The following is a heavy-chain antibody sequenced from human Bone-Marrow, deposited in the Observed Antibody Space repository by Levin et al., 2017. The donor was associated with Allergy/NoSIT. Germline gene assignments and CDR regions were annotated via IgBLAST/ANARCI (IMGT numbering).Heavy chain of an antibody. D-gene: IGHD1-26*01. CDR3: AREGGTLDN. CDR2: ISSSSSII. J-gene: IGHJ4*02. V-gene: IGHV3-48*02. CDR1: GFMFSSYS. Sequence: GESLKISCAASGFMFSSYSMNWVRQAPGKGLELVSYISSSSSIIYYADSVKGRFTISRDNAKNSLYLQMNSLRDEDTAVYYCAREGGTLDNWGQGTLVTVSS.